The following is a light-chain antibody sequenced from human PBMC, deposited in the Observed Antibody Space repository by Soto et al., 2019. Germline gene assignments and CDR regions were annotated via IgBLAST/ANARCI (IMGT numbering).Light chain of an antibody. CDR2: KAS. CDR3: QQYKSSPLT. J-gene: IGKJ4*01. Sequence: DVQMTQSPSTLSASVGDRVTITCRVSQSISTWLAWFQQKPGKAPNLLIYKASSLESGVPPRFSDSGSGTEFTLTISTLQPDDFATYYCQQYKSSPLTFGGGTKVEIK. CDR1: QSISTW. V-gene: IGKV1-5*03.